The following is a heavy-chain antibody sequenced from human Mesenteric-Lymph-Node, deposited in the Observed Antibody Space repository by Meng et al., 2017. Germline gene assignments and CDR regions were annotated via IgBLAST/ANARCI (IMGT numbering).Heavy chain of an antibody. Sequence: QGHVQQGGDGLSKPSETLSLTCAVYGGSFSGYYWSWIRQPPGKGLEWIGEINHSGSTNYNPSLKSRVTISVDTSKNQFSLKLNSVTAADTAVYYCARRLIEYCSSTSCYSLDPWGQGTLVTVSS. CDR1: GGSFSGYY. J-gene: IGHJ5*02. V-gene: IGHV4-34*01. CDR2: INHSGST. D-gene: IGHD2-2*01. CDR3: ARRLIEYCSSTSCYSLDP.